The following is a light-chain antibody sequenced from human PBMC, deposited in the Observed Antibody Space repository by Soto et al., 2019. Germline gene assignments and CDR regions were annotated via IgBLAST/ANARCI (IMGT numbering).Light chain of an antibody. CDR3: KQSYSTPRT. CDR1: QSISSY. V-gene: IGKV1-39*01. J-gene: IGKJ1*01. Sequence: DIQMTQSPSSLSASVGDRVTITCRASQSISSYLNWYQRKPGKAPKLLIYAAYSLQSGVQSRFSGSGSGTDFTLTIRSLQPEDFATYYCKQSYSTPRTVGQGTKVDIK. CDR2: AAY.